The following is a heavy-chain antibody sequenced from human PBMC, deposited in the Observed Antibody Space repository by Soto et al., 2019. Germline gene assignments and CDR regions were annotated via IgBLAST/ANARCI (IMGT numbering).Heavy chain of an antibody. D-gene: IGHD7-27*01. CDR2: SYNGGTI. V-gene: IGHV4-30-4*01. Sequence: QVQLQESGPGLVKPSQTLSLTCTVSGGSISSNYYCWSWIRQSPDRGLEWIGHSYNGGTIYHNPPLASRITISVDTSKTQFSLDLNSVTAADTAVYYCARGPSGDKVDYWGQGILVTVSS. J-gene: IGHJ4*02. CDR1: GGSISSNYYC. CDR3: ARGPSGDKVDY.